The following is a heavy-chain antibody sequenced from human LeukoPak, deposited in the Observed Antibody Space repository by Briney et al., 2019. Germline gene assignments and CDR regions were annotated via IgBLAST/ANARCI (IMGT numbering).Heavy chain of an antibody. CDR2: ISGSGGST. CDR3: AKDLRFLEWLLAY. D-gene: IGHD3-3*01. Sequence: GGSLRLSCAASGFTFRSYAMSWVRQAPGKGLEWVSAISGSGGSTYYADAVKGRFTISRDNSKNTLYLQMNSLRAEDTALYYCAKDLRFLEWLLAYWGQGTLVTVSS. V-gene: IGHV3-23*01. CDR1: GFTFRSYA. J-gene: IGHJ4*02.